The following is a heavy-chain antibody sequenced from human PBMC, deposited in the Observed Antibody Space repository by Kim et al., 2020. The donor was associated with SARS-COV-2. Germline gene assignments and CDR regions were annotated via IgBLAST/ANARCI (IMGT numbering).Heavy chain of an antibody. Sequence: GGSLRLSCAASGFTFSSYAMHWVRQAPGKGLEWVAVISYDGSNKYYADSVKGRFTISRDNSKNTLYLQMNSLRAEDTAVYYCARDSVATILPYGYYYGMDVWGQGTTVTVSS. J-gene: IGHJ6*02. CDR3: ARDSVATILPYGYYYGMDV. CDR2: ISYDGSNK. CDR1: GFTFSSYA. V-gene: IGHV3-30*04. D-gene: IGHD5-12*01.